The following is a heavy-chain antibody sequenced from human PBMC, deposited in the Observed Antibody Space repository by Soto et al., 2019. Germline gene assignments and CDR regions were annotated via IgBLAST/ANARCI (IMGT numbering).Heavy chain of an antibody. CDR2: IYYSGST. CDR1: GGSISGYY. CDR3: ARRYGASFDY. J-gene: IGHJ4*02. V-gene: IGHV4-59*01. D-gene: IGHD4-17*01. Sequence: PSETLSLTCTVSGGSISGYYWSWIRQPPGKALEWIGYIYYSGSTNYNPSLKSRVTISVDTSKNQFSLKLSSVTAADTAVYYCARRYGASFDYWGQGTLVTVSS.